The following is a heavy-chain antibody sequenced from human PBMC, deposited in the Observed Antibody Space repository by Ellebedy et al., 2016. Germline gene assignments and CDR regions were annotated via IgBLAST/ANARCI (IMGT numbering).Heavy chain of an antibody. J-gene: IGHJ6*02. CDR2: ISYDGSNK. CDR1: GFTFSSYG. D-gene: IGHD1-26*01. Sequence: GGSLRLSXAASGFTFSSYGMHWVRQAPGKGLEWVAVISYDGSNKYYADSVKGRFTISRDNSKNTLYLQMNSLRAEDTAVYYCAKEPPAYRRSYGMDVWGQGTTVTVSS. V-gene: IGHV3-30*18. CDR3: AKEPPAYRRSYGMDV.